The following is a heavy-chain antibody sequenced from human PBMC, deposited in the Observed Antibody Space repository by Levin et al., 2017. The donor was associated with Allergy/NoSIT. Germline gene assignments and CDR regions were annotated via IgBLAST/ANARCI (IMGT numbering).Heavy chain of an antibody. V-gene: IGHV3-23*01. Sequence: GESLKISCAASGFTFSNYAMSWVRQGPGKGLEWVSTISGGGDSIYYADSVKGRFTISRDNSRNTLSLQMHSVRTEDTAVYYCAKDQGVGINYFDPWGQGTLVTVSS. J-gene: IGHJ5*02. D-gene: IGHD1-26*01. CDR3: AKDQGVGINYFDP. CDR2: ISGGGDSI. CDR1: GFTFSNYA.